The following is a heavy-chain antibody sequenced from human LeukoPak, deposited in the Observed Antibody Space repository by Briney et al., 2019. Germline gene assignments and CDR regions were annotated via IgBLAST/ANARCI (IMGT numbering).Heavy chain of an antibody. D-gene: IGHD3-3*01. V-gene: IGHV3-30-3*01. Sequence: PGGSLRLSCAASGFTFSSYAMHWVRQAPGKGLEWVAVISYDGSNKYYADSVKGRFTISRDNSKNTLYLQMNSLRAEDTAVYYCARVGYDFWDAFDIWGQGTMVTVSS. CDR1: GFTFSSYA. J-gene: IGHJ3*02. CDR2: ISYDGSNK. CDR3: ARVGYDFWDAFDI.